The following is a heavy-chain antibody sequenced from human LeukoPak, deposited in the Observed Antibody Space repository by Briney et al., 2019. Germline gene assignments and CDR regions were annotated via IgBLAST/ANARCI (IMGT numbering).Heavy chain of an antibody. D-gene: IGHD6-19*01. CDR1: GFTFSSYG. CDR3: ARELAVAFDY. V-gene: IGHV3-30*03. Sequence: PGGSLRLSCAASGFTFSSYGTHWVRQAPGKGLEWVAVISYDGSNKYYADSVKGRFTISRDNSKNTLYLQMNSLRAEDTAVYYCARELAVAFDYWGQGTLVTVSS. CDR2: ISYDGSNK. J-gene: IGHJ4*02.